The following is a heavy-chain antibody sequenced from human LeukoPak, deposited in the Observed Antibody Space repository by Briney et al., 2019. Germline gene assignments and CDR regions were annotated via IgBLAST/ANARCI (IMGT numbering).Heavy chain of an antibody. Sequence: XXXPPXXXXXWIGNNDYTAAANYTPPLNSPLTILVDTSKHQFSLKLISVTAADTAVYFCARNGPHYYDNSGYLDSWGQGALVTVSS. D-gene: IGHD3-22*01. CDR3: ARNGPHYYDNSGYLDS. J-gene: IGHJ4*02. CDR2: NDYTAAA. V-gene: IGHV4-59*01.